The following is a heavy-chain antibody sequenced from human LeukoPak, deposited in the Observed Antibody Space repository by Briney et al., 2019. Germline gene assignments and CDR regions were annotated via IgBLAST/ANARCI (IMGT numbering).Heavy chain of an antibody. CDR1: GFTFSSYA. Sequence: GGSLRLSCAASGFTFSSYAMSWVRQAPGKGLEWVSAISGSGGSTYYADSVKGRFTISRDNSKNTLYLQMNSLRAEDTAVYYCARGEPYYYDSSGYPGYFDYWGQGTLVTVSS. CDR2: ISGSGGST. J-gene: IGHJ4*02. D-gene: IGHD3-22*01. CDR3: ARGEPYYYDSSGYPGYFDY. V-gene: IGHV3-23*01.